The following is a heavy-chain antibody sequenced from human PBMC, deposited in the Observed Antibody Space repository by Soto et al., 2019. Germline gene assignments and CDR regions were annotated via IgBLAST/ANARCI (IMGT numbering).Heavy chain of an antibody. Sequence: PGGSLRLSCAASGFTFSGYGMHWVRQAPGKGLEWVAVISYDGSNKYYADSVKGRFTISRDNSKNTLYLQMNSLRAEDTAVYYCAKEGTYYAPAYWGQGTLVTVSS. CDR3: AKEGTYYAPAY. CDR2: ISYDGSNK. J-gene: IGHJ4*02. D-gene: IGHD2-2*01. V-gene: IGHV3-30*18. CDR1: GFTFSGYG.